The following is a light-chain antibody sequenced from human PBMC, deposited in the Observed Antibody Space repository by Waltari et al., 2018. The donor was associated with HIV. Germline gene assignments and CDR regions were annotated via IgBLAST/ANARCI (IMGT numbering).Light chain of an antibody. J-gene: IGLJ2*01. CDR1: SSNIQNNY. V-gene: IGLV1-51*02. Sequence: QSVLTQPPAVSAAPGQRVNFSCSGSSSNIQNNYVSWYQHIPGKAPKLLIFENNERPSGIPDRFSGSKSGTSATLAVTGLQIGDEADYYCATWDTDLIGVVFGGGTKLTVL. CDR3: ATWDTDLIGVV. CDR2: ENN.